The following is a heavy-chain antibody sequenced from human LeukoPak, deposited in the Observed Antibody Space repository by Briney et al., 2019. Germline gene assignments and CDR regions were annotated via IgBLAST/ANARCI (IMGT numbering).Heavy chain of an antibody. CDR3: ARTIVGATSKSLYYYYMDV. V-gene: IGHV4-34*01. D-gene: IGHD1-26*01. CDR1: GGSFSGYY. Sequence: PSETLSLTCAVYGGSFSGYYWSWIRQPPGKGLEWIGEINHSGSTNYNPSLKSRVTISVDTSKNQFSLKLSSVTAADTAVYYCARTIVGATSKSLYYYYMDVWGKGTTVTISS. CDR2: INHSGST. J-gene: IGHJ6*03.